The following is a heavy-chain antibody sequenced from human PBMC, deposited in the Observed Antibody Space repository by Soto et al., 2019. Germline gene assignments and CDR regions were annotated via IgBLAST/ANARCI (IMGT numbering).Heavy chain of an antibody. V-gene: IGHV3-23*01. CDR1: GLTFSRYS. Sequence: EVQLLDSGGGLVQPGGSLRLSCVVSGLTFSRYSMTWVRQAPGKGLEWVSQISGSGVTTYYADSVKGWFTISRDNSENTLYLQMDSLRAEDTAIYYCAKISPDYYVSDYWGQGILVTVSS. D-gene: IGHD3-10*02. J-gene: IGHJ4*02. CDR2: ISGSGVTT. CDR3: AKISPDYYVSDY.